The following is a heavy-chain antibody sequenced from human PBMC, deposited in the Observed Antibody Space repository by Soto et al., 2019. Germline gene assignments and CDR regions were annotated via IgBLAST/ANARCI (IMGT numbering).Heavy chain of an antibody. CDR1: GFSLRTSVVG. Sequence: SGPTLVNPTQTLTLTCIFSGFSLRTSVVGGGWIRQPPGKALEGLGFIYWNDDDLYSPSLKIRLTNNNDTPTHQVGLTMTNMAPVDTATYYCANSGSSGWYGWFDPWGQGTLVTVSS. D-gene: IGHD6-19*01. CDR2: IYWNDDD. J-gene: IGHJ5*02. CDR3: ANSGSSGWYGWFDP. V-gene: IGHV2-5*01.